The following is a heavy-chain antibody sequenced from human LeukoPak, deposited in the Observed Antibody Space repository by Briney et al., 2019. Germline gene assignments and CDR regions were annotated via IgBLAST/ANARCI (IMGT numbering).Heavy chain of an antibody. CDR1: GGSFSGYY. Sequence: SETLSLTCAVYGGSFSGYYWSWIRRPPGKGLDWIGEINHIGSTNYNPSLKSRVTISVDTSKNQFSLKLSSVTAADTAVYYCARGGGSGSYHYFDYWGQGTLVTVSS. V-gene: IGHV4-34*01. J-gene: IGHJ4*02. CDR2: INHIGST. D-gene: IGHD3-10*01. CDR3: ARGGGSGSYHYFDY.